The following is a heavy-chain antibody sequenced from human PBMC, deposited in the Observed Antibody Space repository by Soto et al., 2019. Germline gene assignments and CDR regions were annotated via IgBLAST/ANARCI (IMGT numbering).Heavy chain of an antibody. Sequence: PSETLSLTCTVSGGSISSYYGSWIRQPPGKGLEWIGYIYYSGSTNYNPSLKSRVTISVDTSKNQFSLKLSSVTAADTAVYYCARGGPMWSSGWHFDYWGQGTLVTVS. CDR2: IYYSGST. D-gene: IGHD6-19*01. CDR3: ARGGPMWSSGWHFDY. V-gene: IGHV4-59*01. CDR1: GGSISSYY. J-gene: IGHJ4*02.